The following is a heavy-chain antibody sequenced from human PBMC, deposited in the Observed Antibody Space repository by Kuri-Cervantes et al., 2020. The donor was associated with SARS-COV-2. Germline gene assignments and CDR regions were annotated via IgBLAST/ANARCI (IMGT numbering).Heavy chain of an antibody. Sequence: GGSLRLSCAASGFTFSSYWMHWVRQAPGKGLVWVSRINSDGSSTSYADSVKGRFTISRDNAKNTLYLQMNSLRAEDTAVYYCAKLVGYCSGGSCSGGFDYWGQGTLVTVSS. V-gene: IGHV3-74*01. J-gene: IGHJ4*02. CDR3: AKLVGYCSGGSCSGGFDY. CDR2: INSDGSST. D-gene: IGHD2-15*01. CDR1: GFTFSSYW.